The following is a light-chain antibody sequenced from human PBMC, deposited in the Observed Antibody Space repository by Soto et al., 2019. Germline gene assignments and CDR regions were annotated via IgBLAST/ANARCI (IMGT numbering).Light chain of an antibody. CDR3: EQYGSTPLT. J-gene: IGKJ4*01. Sequence: EIVLTQSPGTLSLSPGERATLSCRASQSVANNYLAWYQQKPGQAPRFLMYDASSRATGIPDRFSGSGSGTDFTLTISRLEPDDFAVYYCEQYGSTPLTFGGWTKVEIK. CDR1: QSVANNY. CDR2: DAS. V-gene: IGKV3-20*01.